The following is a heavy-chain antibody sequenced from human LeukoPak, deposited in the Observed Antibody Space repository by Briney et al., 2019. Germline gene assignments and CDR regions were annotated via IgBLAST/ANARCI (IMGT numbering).Heavy chain of an antibody. CDR1: GYTFTGYY. V-gene: IGHV1-2*02. CDR3: ARVITGTTVGDY. J-gene: IGHJ4*02. Sequence: ASVKVSCKASGYTFTGYYMHWVRQAPGQGLEWMGWIHPNSGGTNYAQKFQGRVTMTRDTSISTAYMELSRLRSDDTAVYYCARVITGTTVGDYWGQGTLVTVSS. D-gene: IGHD1-7*01. CDR2: IHPNSGGT.